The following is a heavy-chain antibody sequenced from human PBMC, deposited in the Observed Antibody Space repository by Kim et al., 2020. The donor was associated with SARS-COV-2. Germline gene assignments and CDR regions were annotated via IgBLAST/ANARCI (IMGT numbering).Heavy chain of an antibody. CDR2: INHSGST. CDR1: GGSFSGYY. V-gene: IGHV4-34*01. D-gene: IGHD6-6*01. J-gene: IGHJ4*02. CDR3: ARRGGYSSSSRYPY. Sequence: SETLSLTCAVYGGSFSGYYWSWIRQPPGKGLEWIGEINHSGSTNYNPSLKSRVTISVDTSKNQFSLKLSSVTAADTAVYYCARRGGYSSSSRYPYWGQGTLVTVSS.